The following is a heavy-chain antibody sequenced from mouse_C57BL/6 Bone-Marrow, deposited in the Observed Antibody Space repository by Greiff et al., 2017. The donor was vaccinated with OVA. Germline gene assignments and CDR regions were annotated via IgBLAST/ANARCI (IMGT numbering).Heavy chain of an antibody. J-gene: IGHJ3*01. CDR2: IDPSDSYT. CDR3: ASEGYGNYGVWFAY. CDR1: GYTFTSYW. Sequence: QVQLQQPGAELVKPGASVKLSCKASGYTFTSYWMQWVKQRPGQGLEWIGEIDPSDSYTNYTQKFKGKATLTVDTSSSTAYMQRSSLTSEDSAVYYCASEGYGNYGVWFAYWGQGTLVTVSA. D-gene: IGHD2-1*01. V-gene: IGHV1-50*01.